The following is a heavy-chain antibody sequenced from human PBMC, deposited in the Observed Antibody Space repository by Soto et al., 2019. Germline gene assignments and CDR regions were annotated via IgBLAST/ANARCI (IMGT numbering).Heavy chain of an antibody. CDR1: GGTFSSYA. CDR3: ALSMVRGVIIKTYYYGMDV. D-gene: IGHD3-10*01. J-gene: IGHJ6*02. CDR2: IIPIFGTA. Sequence: ASVKVSCKASGGTFSSYAISWVRQAPGQGLEWMGGIIPIFGTANYAQKFQGRVTITADESTSTAYMELSSLRSEDTAVYYCALSMVRGVIIKTYYYGMDVWGQGTTVTVSS. V-gene: IGHV1-69*13.